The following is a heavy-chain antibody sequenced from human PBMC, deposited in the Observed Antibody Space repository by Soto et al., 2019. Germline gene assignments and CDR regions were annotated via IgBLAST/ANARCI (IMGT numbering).Heavy chain of an antibody. D-gene: IGHD2-15*01. CDR3: ARGYCSGGSCSGNWFDP. CDR2: IYPGDSDT. CDR1: GYSFTSYW. J-gene: IGHJ5*02. Sequence: GESLKISCKGSGYSFTSYWIGWVRQMPGKGLEWMGIIYPGDSDTRYSPSFQGQVTISADKSISTAYLQWSSLKASDTAMYYCARGYCSGGSCSGNWFDPWGQGTLVTVSS. V-gene: IGHV5-51*01.